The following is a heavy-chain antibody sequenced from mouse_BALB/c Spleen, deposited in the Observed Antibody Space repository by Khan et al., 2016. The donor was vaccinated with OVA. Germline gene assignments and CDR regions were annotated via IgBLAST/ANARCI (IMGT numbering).Heavy chain of an antibody. J-gene: IGHJ3*01. CDR1: GYTFTSYD. V-gene: IGHV1-85*01. Sequence: QVQLQQPGAELVKPGASVKLSCKASGYTFTSYDINWVRQRPEQGLEWIGWMFPGDGSTKYNENFKGKATLTTDKSYSTAYMQLSRLTSEDSGACFCARGGYGGFAYWGQGTLVTVSA. CDR2: MFPGDGST. CDR3: ARGGYGGFAY. D-gene: IGHD2-14*01.